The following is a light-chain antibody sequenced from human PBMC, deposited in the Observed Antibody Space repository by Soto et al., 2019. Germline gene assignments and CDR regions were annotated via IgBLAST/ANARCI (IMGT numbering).Light chain of an antibody. J-gene: IGKJ2*01. CDR1: QDIRND. CDR2: AAS. CDR3: LQDYNDPRT. V-gene: IGKV1-6*01. Sequence: AIQMTQSPSSLSASVGDRVTITCRASQDIRNDLGWYQQKPGRAPKLLIYAASTLPTGVPSRFSGSGSGTHFTLTISSLQPEDFTTYYCLQDYNDPRTFGQGTKLEIK.